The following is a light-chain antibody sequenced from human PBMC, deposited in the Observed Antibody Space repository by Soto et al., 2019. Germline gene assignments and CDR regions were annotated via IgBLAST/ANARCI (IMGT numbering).Light chain of an antibody. V-gene: IGKV3D-20*02. J-gene: IGKJ5*01. CDR1: QSVNNN. CDR2: GAS. CDR3: QQRSNWLSIT. Sequence: EIVLTQSPATLPVSPGERATLSCRASQSVNNNLAWYQQKPGQAPRLFXYGASSRATGIPDRFSGSGSGTDLTLTISRLETEDVAVYYCQQRSNWLSITFGQGTRLEIK.